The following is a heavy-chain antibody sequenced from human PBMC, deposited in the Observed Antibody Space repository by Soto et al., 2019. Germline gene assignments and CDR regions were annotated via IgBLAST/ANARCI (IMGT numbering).Heavy chain of an antibody. CDR1: GYTFTGYY. Sequence: ASVKVSCKASGYTFTGYYMHWVRQAPGQGLEWMGWINPNSGGTNYAQKFQGWVTMTRDTSISTAYMELSRLSSDDTAVYYCARHGPVGHYLTTVTPPDYYYYYMDVWGKGTTVTVSS. CDR2: INPNSGGT. CDR3: ARHGPVGHYLTTVTPPDYYYYYMDV. J-gene: IGHJ6*03. D-gene: IGHD4-17*01. V-gene: IGHV1-2*04.